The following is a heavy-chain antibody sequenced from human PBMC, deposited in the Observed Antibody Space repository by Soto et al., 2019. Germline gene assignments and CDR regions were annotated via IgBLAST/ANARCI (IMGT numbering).Heavy chain of an antibody. CDR1: GFTFDDYA. V-gene: IGHV3-9*01. CDR3: AKDLRRYSSSWHRTYYYYGMDV. Sequence: GGSLRLSCAASGFTFDDYAMHWVRQAPGKGLEWVSGISWNSGSIGYADSVKGRFTISRDNAKNSLYLQMNSLRAEDTALYYCAKDLRRYSSSWHRTYYYYGMDVWGQGTRVTVSS. J-gene: IGHJ6*02. D-gene: IGHD6-13*01. CDR2: ISWNSGSI.